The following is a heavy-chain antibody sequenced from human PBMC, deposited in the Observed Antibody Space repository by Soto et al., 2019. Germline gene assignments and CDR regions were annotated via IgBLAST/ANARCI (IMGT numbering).Heavy chain of an antibody. Sequence: PGGSLRLSCAASGFTFSSYAMHWVRQAPGKGLEWVAVISYDGSNKYYADSVKGRFTISRDNSKNTLYLQMNSLRAEDTAVYYCARLSIAARHLWGQGTLVTVSS. CDR2: ISYDGSNK. D-gene: IGHD6-6*01. CDR3: ARLSIAARHL. J-gene: IGHJ5*02. V-gene: IGHV3-30-3*01. CDR1: GFTFSSYA.